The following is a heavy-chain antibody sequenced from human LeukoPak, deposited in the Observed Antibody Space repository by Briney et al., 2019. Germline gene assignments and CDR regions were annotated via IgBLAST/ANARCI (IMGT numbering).Heavy chain of an antibody. J-gene: IGHJ4*02. CDR1: GYTFTSYG. V-gene: IGHV1-18*01. D-gene: IGHD2-15*01. Sequence: ASVKVSCKASGYTFTSYGISWVRQAPGQGLEWMGWISAYNGNTNYAQKLQDRVNMTRDTSTSTVYMELSGLTSADTAVYFCARVTSPARRGRTLVAAAATPFDYWGQGTLVTVSS. CDR3: ARVTSPARRGRTLVAAAATPFDY. CDR2: ISAYNGNT.